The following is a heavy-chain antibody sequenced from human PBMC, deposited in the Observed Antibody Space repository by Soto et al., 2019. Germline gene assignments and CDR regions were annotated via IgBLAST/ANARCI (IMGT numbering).Heavy chain of an antibody. Sequence: LSLTCTVSGGSVSSGSYYWSWIRQPPGKGLEWIGYIYYSGSTNYNPSLKSRVTISVDTSKNQFSLKLSSVTAADTAVYYCAREIYDILTGSPGGWFDPWGQGTLVTVSS. CDR3: AREIYDILTGSPGGWFDP. CDR1: GGSVSSGSYY. V-gene: IGHV4-61*01. D-gene: IGHD3-9*01. CDR2: IYYSGST. J-gene: IGHJ5*02.